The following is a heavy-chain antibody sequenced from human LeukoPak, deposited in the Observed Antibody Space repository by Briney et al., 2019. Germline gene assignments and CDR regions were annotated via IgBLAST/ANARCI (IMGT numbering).Heavy chain of an antibody. CDR1: GYTFTGYY. J-gene: IGHJ3*02. CDR3: ARVVIPEELLLDAFDI. V-gene: IGHV1-2*02. CDR2: INPNSGAT. Sequence: ASVKVSCKASGYTFTGYYIHWVRQAPGQGLEWMGWINPNSGATNYAQKFQGRVTMTRDTSISTAYMELSRLRSDDTAVYYCARVVIPEELLLDAFDIWGQGTMVTVSS. D-gene: IGHD3-22*01.